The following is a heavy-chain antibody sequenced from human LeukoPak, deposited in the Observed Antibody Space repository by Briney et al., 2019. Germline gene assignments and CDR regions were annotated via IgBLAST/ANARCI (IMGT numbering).Heavy chain of an antibody. D-gene: IGHD3-22*01. CDR2: IRYDGSNK. J-gene: IGHJ4*02. V-gene: IGHV3-30*02. Sequence: PGGSLRLSCAASGFTFSSYGMHWVRQAPGKGLEWVAFIRYDGSNKYYADSVKGRFTISRDNSKNTLYLQMNSLRAEDTAVYYCAKTHYDSSGYYPEEIFDHWGQGTLVTVSS. CDR1: GFTFSSYG. CDR3: AKTHYDSSGYYPEEIFDH.